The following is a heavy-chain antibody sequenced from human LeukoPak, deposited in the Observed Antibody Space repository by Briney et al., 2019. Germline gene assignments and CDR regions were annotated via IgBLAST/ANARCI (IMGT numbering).Heavy chain of an antibody. D-gene: IGHD6-19*01. CDR3: ARAYRRGWQYFDY. CDR2: INPNSGGT. V-gene: IGHV1-2*02. J-gene: IGHJ4*02. Sequence: GASVKVSCKASGYTFTGYYMHWVRQPPGQGLEWMGWINPNSGGTNYAQKFQGRVTMTRDTSISTAYMELSRLRSDDTAVYYCARAYRRGWQYFDYWGQGTLVTVSS. CDR1: GYTFTGYY.